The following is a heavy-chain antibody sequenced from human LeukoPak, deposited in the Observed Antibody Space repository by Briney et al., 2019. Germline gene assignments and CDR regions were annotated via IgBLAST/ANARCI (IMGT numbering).Heavy chain of an antibody. J-gene: IGHJ6*03. CDR2: IYYSGST. D-gene: IGHD1-26*01. CDR1: GGSISSYY. V-gene: IGHV4-59*01. Sequence: SETLSLTCTVSGGSISSYYWSWIRQPPGKGLEWIGYIYYSGSTNYNPSLKSRVTISVDTSKNQFSLKLSSVTAADTAVYYCARGVGATSYYYYYMDVWGKGTTVTVSS. CDR3: ARGVGATSYYYYYMDV.